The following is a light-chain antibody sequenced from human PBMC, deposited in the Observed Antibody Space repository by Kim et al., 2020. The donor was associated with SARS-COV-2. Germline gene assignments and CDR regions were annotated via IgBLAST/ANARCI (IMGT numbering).Light chain of an antibody. J-gene: IGLJ2*01. CDR2: DVS. CDR1: SSDVGGYNY. V-gene: IGLV2-14*03. Sequence: GPSITISCTGTSSDVGGYNYFSWYQQHPGKAPKLMVYDVSNRPSGVSNRFSGSRSGKTASLTISGLQAEDEDDYYCSSYTSSSTVVFGGGTQLTVL. CDR3: SSYTSSSTVV.